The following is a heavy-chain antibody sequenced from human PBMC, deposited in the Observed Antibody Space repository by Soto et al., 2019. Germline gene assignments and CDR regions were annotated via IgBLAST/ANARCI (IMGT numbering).Heavy chain of an antibody. Sequence: GGSLRLSCAASGFSFSSYWMSWVRQAPGRGLEWVANIKEDGSDKYYVDSVKGRFTISRDNAKNSLYLQMNSLRAEDTAVYYCARGKGRISYYFDYWGQGTLVTVSS. D-gene: IGHD2-2*01. CDR2: IKEDGSDK. CDR1: GFSFSSYW. CDR3: ARGKGRISYYFDY. V-gene: IGHV3-7*01. J-gene: IGHJ4*02.